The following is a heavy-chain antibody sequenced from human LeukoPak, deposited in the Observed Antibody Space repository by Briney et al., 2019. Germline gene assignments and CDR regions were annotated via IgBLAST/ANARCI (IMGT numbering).Heavy chain of an antibody. V-gene: IGHV7-4-1*02. Sequence: GASVKVSCKASGYTFTSYAMNWVRQAPGQGLEWMGWINTKTGNSTYTQGFTGRFVFSLSTSVSTAYLQISSLKAEDTAVYYCARGRGGSSRYHYYYMDVWGTGTTVTVSS. J-gene: IGHJ6*03. CDR3: ARGRGGSSRYHYYYMDV. CDR2: INTKTGNS. D-gene: IGHD3-10*01. CDR1: GYTFTSYA.